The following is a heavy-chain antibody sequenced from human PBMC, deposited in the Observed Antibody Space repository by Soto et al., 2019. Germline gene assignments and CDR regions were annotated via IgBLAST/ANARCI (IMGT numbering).Heavy chain of an antibody. CDR1: GFTFSSYA. Sequence: GGSLRLSCAASGFTFSSYAMSWVRQAPGKGLEWVSAISGSGGSTYYADSVKGRFTISRDNSKNPLYLQMNSLRAEDTAVYCCANVLSGGMDVWGQGTTVTVSS. D-gene: IGHD3-10*01. J-gene: IGHJ6*02. CDR3: ANVLSGGMDV. V-gene: IGHV3-23*01. CDR2: ISGSGGST.